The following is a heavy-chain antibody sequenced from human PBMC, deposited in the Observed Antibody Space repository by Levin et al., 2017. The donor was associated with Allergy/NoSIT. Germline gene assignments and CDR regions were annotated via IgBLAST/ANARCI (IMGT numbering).Heavy chain of an antibody. Sequence: SGGSLRLSCAASGFTFSSYSMNWVRQAPGKGLEWVSSISSSSSYIYYADSVKGRFTISRDNAKNSLYLQMNSLRAEDTAVYYCARDGVMAYYYGMDVWGQGTTVTVSS. CDR1: GFTFSSYS. V-gene: IGHV3-21*01. D-gene: IGHD3-16*01. CDR3: ARDGVMAYYYGMDV. J-gene: IGHJ6*02. CDR2: ISSSSSYI.